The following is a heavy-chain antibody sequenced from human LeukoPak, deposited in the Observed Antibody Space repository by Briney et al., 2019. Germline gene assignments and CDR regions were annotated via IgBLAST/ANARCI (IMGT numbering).Heavy chain of an antibody. CDR2: IYYSGST. Sequence: SETLSLTCTVSGGSISSYYWSWIRQPPGKGLEWIGYIYYSGSTNYNPSLKSRVTISVDTSKNQFSLKLGSVTAADTAVYYCARDRSIAAAGTTNYYYYYYYMDVWGKGTTVTVSS. J-gene: IGHJ6*03. V-gene: IGHV4-59*01. D-gene: IGHD6-13*01. CDR3: ARDRSIAAAGTTNYYYYYYYMDV. CDR1: GGSISSYY.